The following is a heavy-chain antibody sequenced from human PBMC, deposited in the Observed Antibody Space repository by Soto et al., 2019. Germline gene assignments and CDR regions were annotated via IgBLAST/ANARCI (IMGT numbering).Heavy chain of an antibody. CDR2: IYHSGST. Sequence: SETLSLTCTVSGGSISSGDYYWSWIRQPPGKGLEWIGYIYHSGSTYYNPSLKSRVTISVDTSKNQFSLKLTSVTAADRAVYYCARDRGGTFHLWAQGTLVTVSS. CDR1: GGSISSGDYY. D-gene: IGHD1-26*01. V-gene: IGHV4-30-4*02. J-gene: IGHJ1*01. CDR3: ARDRGGTFHL.